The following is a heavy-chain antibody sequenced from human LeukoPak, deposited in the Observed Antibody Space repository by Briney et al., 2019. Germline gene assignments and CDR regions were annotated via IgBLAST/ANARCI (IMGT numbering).Heavy chain of an antibody. CDR3: ARAAYCGGDCYRGTNYYYFDY. D-gene: IGHD2-21*02. Sequence: ASVKVSCKASGYTFTSYAMHWVRQAPGQGLEWMGGIIPIFGTANYAQKFQGRVTITADESTSTAYMELSSLRSEDTAVYYCARAAYCGGDCYRGTNYYYFDYWGQGTLVTVSS. CDR2: IIPIFGTA. CDR1: GYTFTSYA. J-gene: IGHJ4*02. V-gene: IGHV1-69*13.